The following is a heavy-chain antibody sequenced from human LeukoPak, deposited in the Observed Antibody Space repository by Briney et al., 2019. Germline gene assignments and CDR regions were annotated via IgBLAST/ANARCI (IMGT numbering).Heavy chain of an antibody. Sequence: PSETLSLTCTVSGGSISSGDYYWRWIRQPPGKGLEWIGYIYYSGSTYYNPSLKSRVTISVDTSKNQFSLKPSSVTAADTAVYYCARDYVQAGDMDVWGKGTTVTVSS. D-gene: IGHD3-10*02. CDR1: GGSISSGDYY. CDR2: IYYSGST. V-gene: IGHV4-30-4*08. CDR3: ARDYVQAGDMDV. J-gene: IGHJ6*03.